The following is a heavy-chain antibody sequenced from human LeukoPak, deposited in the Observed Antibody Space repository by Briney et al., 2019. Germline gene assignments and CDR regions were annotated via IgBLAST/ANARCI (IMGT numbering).Heavy chain of an antibody. CDR2: ICSGGST. V-gene: IGHV3-53*05. J-gene: IGHJ3*01. D-gene: IGHD3-22*01. CDR1: GFTVSSNY. Sequence: PGGSLRLSCAASGFTVSSNYMSWVRQAPGKGLEWVSVICSGGSTYYADSVKGRFTISRDNSKNTLYLQMNSLRAEDTAVYYCAREPIYYYDSSGYVDAWGQGTMVTVSS. CDR3: AREPIYYYDSSGYVDA.